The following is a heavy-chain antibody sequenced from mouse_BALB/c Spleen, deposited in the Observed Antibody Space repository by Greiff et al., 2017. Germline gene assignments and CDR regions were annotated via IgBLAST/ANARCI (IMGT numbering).Heavy chain of an antibody. V-gene: IGHV1-61*01. J-gene: IGHJ3*01. CDR3: ARGDNYGSPFAY. Sequence: QVQLQQSGAELVRPAASLKLSCTASGYSFTSYWMNWVQQSPGQGLEWIGMIHPSDSETRINQKFKDKATLTVDKSSSTFYMQLSSPTSEDTAVYYSARGDNYGSPFAYWGQGTLVTVSA. D-gene: IGHD1-1*01. CDR1: GYSFTSYW. CDR2: IHPSDSET.